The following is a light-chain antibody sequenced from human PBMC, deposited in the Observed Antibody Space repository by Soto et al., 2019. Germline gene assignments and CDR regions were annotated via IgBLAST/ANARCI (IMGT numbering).Light chain of an antibody. CDR1: SSDVGGYSY. Sequence: QSVLTQPPSASGSPGQSVTISCTGTSSDVGGYSYVSWYQQHPGKAPKLMIYEVTKRPSGVPDRFSASKSGNTASLTVSGLQAEDEADYYCSSYEGINNGVLVTGITVTVL. J-gene: IGLJ1*01. V-gene: IGLV2-8*01. CDR2: EVT. CDR3: SSYEGINNGV.